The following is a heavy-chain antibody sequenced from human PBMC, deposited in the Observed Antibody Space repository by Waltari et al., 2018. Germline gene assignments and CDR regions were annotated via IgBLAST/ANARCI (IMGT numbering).Heavy chain of an antibody. J-gene: IGHJ4*02. D-gene: IGHD6-25*01. V-gene: IGHV4-38-2*02. Sequence: QVQLRESGPGLVRSSETLSLTCTASVHSVHNDFYWAWIRQSPGGGLEWIASIYHTGSSHYNSSLKSRVSISTDMSTKQFFLTLTHLTAADTAVYYCAEEGNTTAGLFDSWGQGTLVTVSS. CDR1: VHSVHNDFY. CDR2: IYHTGSS. CDR3: AEEGNTTAGLFDS.